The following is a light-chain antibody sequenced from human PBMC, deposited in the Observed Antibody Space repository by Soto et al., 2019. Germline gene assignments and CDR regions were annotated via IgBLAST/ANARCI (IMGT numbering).Light chain of an antibody. J-gene: IGKJ1*01. CDR2: KAS. Sequence: DIQMTQSPPTLSASVGDRVTITCRANQSISSWLAWYQQKPGKAPKLLIYKASSLESGVPSRFSGSGSGTEFTLTISSLQPDDFATYYCQQFNSYSTWTFGQGTKVEIK. CDR1: QSISSW. V-gene: IGKV1-5*03. CDR3: QQFNSYSTWT.